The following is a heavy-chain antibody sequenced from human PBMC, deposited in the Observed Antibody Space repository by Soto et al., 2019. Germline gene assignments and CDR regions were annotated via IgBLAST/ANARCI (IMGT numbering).Heavy chain of an antibody. CDR3: ALNSYDSSGYYYLDH. V-gene: IGHV5-51*01. D-gene: IGHD3-22*01. J-gene: IGHJ4*02. Sequence: GESLKISCKGSGYNFASYWIGWVRQMPGKGLEWMGIIYPGDSDTTYSPSFQGQVTISADKSITTAYLQWSSLKASDTAMYYCALNSYDSSGYYYLDHWGQGTPVTVSS. CDR1: GYNFASYW. CDR2: IYPGDSDT.